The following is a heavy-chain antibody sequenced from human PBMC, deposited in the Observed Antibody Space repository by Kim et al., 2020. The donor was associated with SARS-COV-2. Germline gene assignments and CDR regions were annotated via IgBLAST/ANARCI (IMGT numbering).Heavy chain of an antibody. V-gene: IGHV3-15*01. J-gene: IGHJ6*02. Sequence: GGSLRLSCAASGLTFGNASMSWVRQAPGKGLEWVGRIKTKTDGGTTDYAAPGKGRFTISRDDSKNTLHLQMNNLKIEDTAVYYCAMTYRSGWGQGTTVTVFS. CDR3: AMTYRSG. CDR2: IKTKTDGGTT. D-gene: IGHD6-25*01. CDR1: GLTFGNAS.